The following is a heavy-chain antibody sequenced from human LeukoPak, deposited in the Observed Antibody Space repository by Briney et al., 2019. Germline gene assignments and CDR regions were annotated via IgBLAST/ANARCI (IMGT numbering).Heavy chain of an antibody. V-gene: IGHV4-34*01. J-gene: IGHJ4*02. Sequence: SETLSLTCAVYGGSFSGYYRSWIRQPPGKGLEWIGEINHSGSTNYNPSLKSRVTISVDTSKNQFSLKLSSVTAADTAVYYCARGREHIVVVTATHFDYWGQGTLVTVSS. CDR1: GGSFSGYY. D-gene: IGHD2-21*02. CDR2: INHSGST. CDR3: ARGREHIVVVTATHFDY.